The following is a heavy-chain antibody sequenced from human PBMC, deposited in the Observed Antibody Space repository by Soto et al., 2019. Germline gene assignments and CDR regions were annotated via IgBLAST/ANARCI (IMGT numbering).Heavy chain of an antibody. V-gene: IGHV3-30*18. CDR2: ILYDGSKK. CDR1: GFTFSIYG. J-gene: IGHJ6*02. D-gene: IGHD6-19*01. CDR3: VKDGSSGWPYFDDMDV. Sequence: PGGSLRLSGAASGFTFSIYGMHWVRQAPGKGLEWVAVILYDGSKKYYADSVKGRFTISRGNSKNTLYLQMSSLRAEDTALYYCVKDGSSGWPYFDDMDVWGQGTTVTVYS.